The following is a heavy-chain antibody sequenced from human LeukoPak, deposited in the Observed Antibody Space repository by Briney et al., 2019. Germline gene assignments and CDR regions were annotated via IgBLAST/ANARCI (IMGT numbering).Heavy chain of an antibody. V-gene: IGHV4-30-4*07. CDR3: ARHEGRKRWPPYYFDY. J-gene: IGHJ4*02. CDR1: RASLSSGGFA. D-gene: IGHD5-24*01. Sequence: TSQTLSLTCAVSRASLSSGGFAWSWIRQSPGKGLNWIGYIYYSGNTHYNPSLKSRVSISVDTSKNQFSLKLSSVTAADTAVYYCARHEGRKRWPPYYFDYWGQGTLVTVSS. CDR2: IYYSGNT.